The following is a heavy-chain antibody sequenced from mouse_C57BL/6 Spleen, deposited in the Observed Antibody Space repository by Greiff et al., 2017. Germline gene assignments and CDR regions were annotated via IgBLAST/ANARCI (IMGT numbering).Heavy chain of an antibody. CDR2: INYDGSST. J-gene: IGHJ2*01. V-gene: IGHV5-16*01. CDR3: AREVYFDY. CDR1: GFTFSDYY. Sequence: EVKLVESEEGLVQPGSSMKLSCTASGFTFSDYYMAWVRQVPEKGLEWVANINYDGSSTYYLDSLKSRFIISRDNAKNILYLQMSSLKSEDTATYYCAREVYFDYWGQGTTLTVSS.